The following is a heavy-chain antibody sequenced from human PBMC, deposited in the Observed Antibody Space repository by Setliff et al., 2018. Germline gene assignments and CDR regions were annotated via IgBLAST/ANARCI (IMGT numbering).Heavy chain of an antibody. CDR3: ARAHTWSLPNDNSGYPGWFDP. V-gene: IGHV4-38-2*01. CDR1: GFTFRSAY. D-gene: IGHD3-22*01. J-gene: IGHJ5*02. Sequence: PGGSLRLSCAASGFTFRSAYMSWIRQPPGKGLEWIVNIHHSGKAYYNPSPKSRVTMSVDTSKNHVSLKLSSVTAADTAVYYCARAHTWSLPNDNSGYPGWFDPWGQGTLVTVSS. CDR2: IHHSGKA.